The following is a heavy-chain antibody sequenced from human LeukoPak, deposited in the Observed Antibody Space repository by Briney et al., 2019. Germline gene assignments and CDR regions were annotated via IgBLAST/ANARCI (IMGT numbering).Heavy chain of an antibody. CDR1: GGSITSYY. D-gene: IGHD4-17*01. CDR2: IYYSGST. Sequence: SETLSLTCSVSGGSITSYYWSWIRQSPGKGLEWIGYIYYSGSTNYNPSPKSRVTISVGTSKNQFSLKLSSVTAADTAVYYCARVSSRPGAYGDHFDYWGQGTLVTVSS. J-gene: IGHJ4*02. CDR3: ARVSSRPGAYGDHFDY. V-gene: IGHV4-59*01.